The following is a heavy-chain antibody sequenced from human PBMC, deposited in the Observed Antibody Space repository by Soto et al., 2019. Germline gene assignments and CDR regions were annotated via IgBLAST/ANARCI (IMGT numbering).Heavy chain of an antibody. CDR2: ISSSSSTI. Sequence: EVQLVESGGGLVQPGGSLRLSCAASGFTFSSYSMNWVRQAPGKGLEWVSYISSSSSTIYYADSVKGRFTISRDNAKNSLYLQMNSLRAEGTAVYYCAGDLNFGLFDYWGQGTLVTVSS. D-gene: IGHD3-10*01. CDR1: GFTFSSYS. CDR3: AGDLNFGLFDY. V-gene: IGHV3-48*01. J-gene: IGHJ4*02.